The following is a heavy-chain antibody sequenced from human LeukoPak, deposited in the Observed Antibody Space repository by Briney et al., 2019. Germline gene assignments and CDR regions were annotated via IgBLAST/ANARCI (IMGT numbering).Heavy chain of an antibody. CDR1: GYSFTNYW. V-gene: IGHV5-51*01. CDR2: IYPGDSDT. CDR3: ARLRDDSSGYSDY. J-gene: IGHJ4*02. Sequence: GESLKISCQVSGYSFTNYWIGWVRQMPGKGLEWMGIIYPGDSDTRYSPSFQGQVTISADKSISTAYLQWSSLKASDTAMYYCARLRDDSSGYSDYWGQGTLVTVSS. D-gene: IGHD3-22*01.